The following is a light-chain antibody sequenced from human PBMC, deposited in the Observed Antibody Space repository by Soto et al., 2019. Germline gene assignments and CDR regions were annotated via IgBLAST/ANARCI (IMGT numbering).Light chain of an antibody. Sequence: SYELTQPPSVSVSPGQTARITCSGDALPKQYASWYQQKPGQAPVLVIYKDSERPSGIPERFSGSSSGTTVTLTISGVQAEDEADYYCQSADSSGTLVVFGGGTKRTVL. J-gene: IGLJ2*01. V-gene: IGLV3-25*03. CDR2: KDS. CDR3: QSADSSGTLVV. CDR1: ALPKQY.